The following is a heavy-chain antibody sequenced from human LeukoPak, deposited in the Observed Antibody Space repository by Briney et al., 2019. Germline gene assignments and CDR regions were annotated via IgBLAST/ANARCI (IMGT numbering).Heavy chain of an antibody. CDR3: ARAEEIFEIYFDY. V-gene: IGHV3-21*01. J-gene: IGHJ4*02. D-gene: IGHD3-3*01. CDR2: ISSSSSYI. CDR1: GFTFSSYS. Sequence: GGSLRLSCAASGFTFSSYSMNWVRQAPGKGLEWVSSISSSSSYIYYAVSVKGRFTISRDNAKNSLYLQMNSLRAEDTAVYYCARAEEIFEIYFDYWGQGTLVTVSS.